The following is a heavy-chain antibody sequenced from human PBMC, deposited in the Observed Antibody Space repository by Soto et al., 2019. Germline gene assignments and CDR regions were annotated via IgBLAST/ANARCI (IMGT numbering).Heavy chain of an antibody. Sequence: ASVKVSCKASGYTFTGYYVHWVRQAPGQGLEWMGWINPNSGDTYLAQRFQGRVTMNRDTSIGTSYMELRGLTSDDTAEYYCAKGGAIVAAGTRVYLYNAMDVWGQGTTVTVSS. J-gene: IGHJ6*02. CDR1: GYTFTGYY. CDR3: AKGGAIVAAGTRVYLYNAMDV. D-gene: IGHD1-26*01. V-gene: IGHV1-2*02. CDR2: INPNSGDT.